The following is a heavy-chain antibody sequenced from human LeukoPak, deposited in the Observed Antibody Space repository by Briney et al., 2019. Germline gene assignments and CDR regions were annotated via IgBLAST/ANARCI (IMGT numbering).Heavy chain of an antibody. V-gene: IGHV4-28*06. J-gene: IGHJ5*02. CDR2: IYYSGST. D-gene: IGHD3-3*01. CDR3: ASTYDSWSGYLS. CDR1: GYSISSSNW. Sequence: SETLSLTCAVSGYSISSSNWWGWIRQPPGKGLEWIGYIYYSGSTNYNPSLKSRVTMSVDTSKNQFSLKLSSVTALDTAVYYCASTYDSWSGYLSWGQGTLVTVSS.